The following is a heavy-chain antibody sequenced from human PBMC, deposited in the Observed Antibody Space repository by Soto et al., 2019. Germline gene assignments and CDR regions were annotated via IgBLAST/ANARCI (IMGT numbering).Heavy chain of an antibody. D-gene: IGHD4-17*01. J-gene: IGHJ4*02. Sequence: QVQLQESGPGLVKPSQTLSLTCTVSGGSIRSDFHYWSWFRQPPGKGLEWIGYIYSSGSTYYNPSLKSHVSISVDTSKNQFSLKLSSVTAADTAVYYCARGPTVTTDYWGQGALVTVSS. CDR2: IYSSGST. CDR1: GGSIRSDFHY. CDR3: ARGPTVTTDY. V-gene: IGHV4-30-4*01.